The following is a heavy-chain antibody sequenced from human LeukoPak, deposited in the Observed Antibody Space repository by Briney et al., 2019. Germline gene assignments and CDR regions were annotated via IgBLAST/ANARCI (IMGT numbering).Heavy chain of an antibody. CDR3: ARARPGYSKAVAPAYYFDY. D-gene: IGHD6-13*01. Sequence: ASVKVSYKASGYTFTSYDINWVRQATGQGLEWMGWMNPNSGNTGYAQKFQGRVTMTRNTSISTAYMELSSLRSEDTAVYYCARARPGYSKAVAPAYYFDYWGQGTLVTVSS. V-gene: IGHV1-8*01. J-gene: IGHJ4*02. CDR1: GYTFTSYD. CDR2: MNPNSGNT.